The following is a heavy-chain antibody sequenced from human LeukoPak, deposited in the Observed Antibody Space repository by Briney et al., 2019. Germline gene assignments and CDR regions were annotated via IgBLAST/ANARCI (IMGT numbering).Heavy chain of an antibody. CDR2: ILYSGNT. Sequence: SETLSLTCTVSGGSISSNDYYWGWVRQPPGKGLEWIGNILYSGNTFYHPSLKSRITIAVDTSKNQFSLKLSSVTAADTAVYYCSRYIRRRPQFDYWGQGTLVTVSS. CDR3: SRYIRRRPQFDY. J-gene: IGHJ4*02. V-gene: IGHV4-39*01. CDR1: GGSISSNDYY.